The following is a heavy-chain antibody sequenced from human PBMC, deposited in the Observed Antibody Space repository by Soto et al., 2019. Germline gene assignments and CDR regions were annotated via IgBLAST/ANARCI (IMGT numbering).Heavy chain of an antibody. CDR3: SCMRTYDYWYFDY. D-gene: IGHD3-16*01. Sequence: SEKLPHPCTVSGGSISRHYWIGIRQSPGQEMEWIGNIDYSGSTNYNPSLKSRVTISVDTSKKQSSLKLRSVTGADTAVYYFSCMRTYDYWYFDYWGKGTRVTVAS. CDR2: IDYSGST. J-gene: IGHJ4*01. V-gene: IGHV4-59*11. CDR1: GGSISRHY.